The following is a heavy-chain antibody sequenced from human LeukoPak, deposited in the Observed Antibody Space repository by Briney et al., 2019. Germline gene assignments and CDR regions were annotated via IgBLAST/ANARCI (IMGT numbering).Heavy chain of an antibody. V-gene: IGHV3-64*01. Sequence: GGSLRLSCAASRFTFSSYSMNWVRQAPGKGLEYVSAISSNGGSTYYANSVKGRFTISRDNSKNTLYLQMGSLRAEDMAVYYCARESGGDYTFDYWGQGTLVTVSS. D-gene: IGHD4-17*01. J-gene: IGHJ4*02. CDR2: ISSNGGST. CDR3: ARESGGDYTFDY. CDR1: RFTFSSYS.